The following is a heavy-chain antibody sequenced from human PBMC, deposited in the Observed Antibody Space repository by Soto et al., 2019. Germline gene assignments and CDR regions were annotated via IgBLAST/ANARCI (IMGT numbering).Heavy chain of an antibody. J-gene: IGHJ4*02. D-gene: IGHD3-10*01. Sequence: ASVKVSCKVSGYTLTELSMHWVRQAPGKGLEWMGGFDPEDADTIYAQKFQGRVTMAEDTSTDTAYMELSNLRSEDTAVYYCATLKSDLGLSGNYFNYFDYWGQGTLVTVSS. CDR2: FDPEDADT. CDR3: ATLKSDLGLSGNYFNYFDY. V-gene: IGHV1-24*01. CDR1: GYTLTELS.